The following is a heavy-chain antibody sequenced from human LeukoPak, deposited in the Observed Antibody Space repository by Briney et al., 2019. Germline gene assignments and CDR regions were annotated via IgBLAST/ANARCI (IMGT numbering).Heavy chain of an antibody. CDR2: IRYDGSNK. J-gene: IGHJ6*02. CDR3: AKDMWQQLSYYYGMDV. D-gene: IGHD6-13*01. V-gene: IGHV3-30*02. Sequence: GGSLRLSCAASGFTFSSYGMHWVRQAPGKGLEWVAFIRYDGSNKYYADSVKGRFTISRDNSKNTLYLQMNSLRAEDTAVYYCAKDMWQQLSYYYGMDVWGQGTTVTVSS. CDR1: GFTFSSYG.